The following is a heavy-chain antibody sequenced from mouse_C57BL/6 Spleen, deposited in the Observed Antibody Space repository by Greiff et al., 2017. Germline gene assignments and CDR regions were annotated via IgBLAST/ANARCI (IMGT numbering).Heavy chain of an antibody. Sequence: QVQLQQPGAELVKPGASVKMSCKASGYTFTSYWITWVKQRPGQGLEWIGDIYPGSGSTNYNEKFKSKATLSVDTSSSTAYMQLSSLTSEDSAVYYCAREELGWGEDYWGQGTTLTVSS. CDR1: GYTFTSYW. CDR3: AREELGWGEDY. D-gene: IGHD4-1*01. J-gene: IGHJ2*01. V-gene: IGHV1-55*01. CDR2: IYPGSGST.